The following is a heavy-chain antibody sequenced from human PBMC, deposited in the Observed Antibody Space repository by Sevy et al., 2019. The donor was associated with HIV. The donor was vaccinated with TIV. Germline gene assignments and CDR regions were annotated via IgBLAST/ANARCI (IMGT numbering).Heavy chain of an antibody. J-gene: IGHJ4*02. CDR3: ARDYS. CDR1: GFAFSNYY. Sequence: GGSLRLSCAASGFAFSNYYAMHWVRQAPGKGLEWVATIKQDGSEKYYVDSVKGRFTISRDNVKNSVHLQMSSLRVEDTAMYYCARDYSWGQGTQVTVSS. V-gene: IGHV3-7*01. CDR2: IKQDGSEK.